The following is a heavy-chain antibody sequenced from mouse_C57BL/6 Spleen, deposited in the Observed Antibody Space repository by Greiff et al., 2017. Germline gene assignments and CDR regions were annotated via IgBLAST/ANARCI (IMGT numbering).Heavy chain of an antibody. CDR2: ISDGGSYT. V-gene: IGHV5-4*01. Sequence: EVQLVESGGGLVKPGGSLKLSCAASGFTFSSYAMSWVRQTPEKRLEWVATISDGGSYTYYPDTVKGRFTIFRDNAKNNLYLQMSHLESEDTTMYYCARDRSDYYSMDDWGQGTSVTVSS. CDR3: ARDRSDYYSMDD. J-gene: IGHJ4*01. CDR1: GFTFSSYA.